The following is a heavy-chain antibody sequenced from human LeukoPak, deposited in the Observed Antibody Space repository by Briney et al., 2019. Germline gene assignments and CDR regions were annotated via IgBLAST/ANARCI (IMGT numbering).Heavy chain of an antibody. J-gene: IGHJ4*02. D-gene: IGHD3-22*01. Sequence: ASVKDSCKPSGGTFSSYAISRVREAPGQGLEWMGTINPILGIANYAQKFQGRVKIAADKSTSTAYMELSSLRSEDTAVYYCARAQYYYDSSGYRYYFDYWGQGTLVTVSS. CDR3: ARAQYYYDSSGYRYYFDY. CDR1: GGTFSSYA. CDR2: INPILGIA. V-gene: IGHV1-69*04.